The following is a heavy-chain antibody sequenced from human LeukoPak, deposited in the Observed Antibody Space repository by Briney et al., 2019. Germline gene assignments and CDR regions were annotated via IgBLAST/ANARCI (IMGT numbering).Heavy chain of an antibody. J-gene: IGHJ4*02. CDR2: ISVSGGST. V-gene: IGHV3-23*01. Sequence: GGSLRLSCAASGFTFSSYDMTWVRQAPGRGLEWVSVISVSGGSTDYADSVRGRFTVSRDNSKNTLYLQMSSLRAEDTAVYYCAKDYKAVAGTFDYWGQGTLVTVSS. D-gene: IGHD6-19*01. CDR3: AKDYKAVAGTFDY. CDR1: GFTFSSYD.